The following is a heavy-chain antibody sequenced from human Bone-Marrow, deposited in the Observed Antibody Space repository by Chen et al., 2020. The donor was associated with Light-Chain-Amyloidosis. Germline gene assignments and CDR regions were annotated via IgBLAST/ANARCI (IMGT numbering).Heavy chain of an antibody. Sequence: QVQLQESGPGLVKPSQTLSLSCTVSGGSISSGGYYWCWIRQHPGKGLEWIGFIYHSGSVTYNPSLRSRLTISVDTSRNQFSLKLGSVTAADTAVYYCARGPNVAFDPWGQGTLVTVSS. CDR2: IYHSGSV. D-gene: IGHD3-10*02. CDR1: GGSISSGGYY. V-gene: IGHV4-31*03. J-gene: IGHJ5*02. CDR3: ARGPNVAFDP.